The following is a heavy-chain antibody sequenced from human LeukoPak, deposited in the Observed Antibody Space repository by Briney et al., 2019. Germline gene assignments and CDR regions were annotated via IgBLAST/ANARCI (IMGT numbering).Heavy chain of an antibody. CDR2: IIPIFGTA. V-gene: IGHV1-69*05. Sequence: SVKVSCKASGGTFSSYAISWVRQAPGQGLEWMGGIIPIFGTANYAQKFQGRVTITTDESTSTAYMELSSLRSEDTAVYYCALIYCSSTSCYKEFNWFDPWGQGTLVTVSS. J-gene: IGHJ5*02. CDR1: GGTFSSYA. CDR3: ALIYCSSTSCYKEFNWFDP. D-gene: IGHD2-2*02.